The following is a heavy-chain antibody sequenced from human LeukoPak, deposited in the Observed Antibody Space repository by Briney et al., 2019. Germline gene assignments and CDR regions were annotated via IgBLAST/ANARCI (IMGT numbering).Heavy chain of an antibody. J-gene: IGHJ6*02. CDR1: GYSFTSYW. V-gene: IGHV5-51*01. CDR2: IYPGDSDT. D-gene: IGHD3-22*01. CDR3: ARSRDSSGYYRYYYGMDV. Sequence: AGESLKISFKGSGYSFTSYWIGWVRQMPGKGLEWMGIIYPGDSDTRYSPSFQGQVTISADKSISTAYLQWSSLKASDTAMYYCARSRDSSGYYRYYYGMDVWGQGTTVTVSS.